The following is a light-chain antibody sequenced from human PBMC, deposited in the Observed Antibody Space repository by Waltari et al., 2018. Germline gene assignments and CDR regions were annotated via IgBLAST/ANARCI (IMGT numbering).Light chain of an antibody. V-gene: IGLV2-23*02. CDR1: SSDFGSYTL. CDR2: EVS. CDR3: CSYAGSSTYV. Sequence: SALTQPAPVSGSPGQSITISCTGTSSDFGSYTLVSWYPQHPGKAPKLMIYEVSQRPSGVSNRFSGSKSGNTASLTISGLQAEDEADYYCCSYAGSSTYVFGTGTKVTVL. J-gene: IGLJ1*01.